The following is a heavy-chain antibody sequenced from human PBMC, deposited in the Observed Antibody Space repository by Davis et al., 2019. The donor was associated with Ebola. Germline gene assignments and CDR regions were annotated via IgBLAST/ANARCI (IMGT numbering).Heavy chain of an antibody. J-gene: IGHJ5*02. D-gene: IGHD6-19*01. CDR3: ARFILWQWRWFDP. V-gene: IGHV4-31*03. CDR1: GVSFSSGGYY. CDR2: IYYSGST. Sequence: SATLSLSCTVSGVSFSSGGYYWSCLRQHPGKGLEWIGYIYYSGSTYYNPSLKSRVTISVDTSKNQFSLKLSSVTAADTAVYYCARFILWQWRWFDPWGQGTLVTVSS.